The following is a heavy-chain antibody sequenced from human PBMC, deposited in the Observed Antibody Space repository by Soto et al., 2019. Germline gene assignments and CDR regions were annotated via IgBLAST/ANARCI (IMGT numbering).Heavy chain of an antibody. V-gene: IGHV4-39*01. D-gene: IGHD6-6*01. CDR3: ARRARVDSSSSKNNYSYGMDF. Sequence: SETLSLTCTVSGGSISSSSYYWGWIRQPPGKGLEWIGSIYYSGSTYYNPSLKSRVTISVDTSKNQFSLKLSSVTAADTAVYYCARRARVDSSSSKNNYSYGMDFWGQGTTVTVSS. J-gene: IGHJ6*02. CDR2: IYYSGST. CDR1: GGSISSSSYY.